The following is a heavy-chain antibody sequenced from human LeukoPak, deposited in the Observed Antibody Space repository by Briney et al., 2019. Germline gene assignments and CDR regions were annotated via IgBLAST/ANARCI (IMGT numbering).Heavy chain of an antibody. CDR3: AREEAIYSNHYYYYYYGMDV. J-gene: IGHJ6*02. V-gene: IGHV1-46*01. CDR1: GYTFTSNY. Sequence: ASVKVSCKASGYTFTSNYMHWVRQAPGQGLEWMGVIAPSSGTTSYAQKFQGRVTMTRDTSTSTAYMELSSLRSEDTAVYYCAREEAIYSNHYYYYYYGMDVWGQGTTVTVSS. CDR2: IAPSSGTT. D-gene: IGHD4-11*01.